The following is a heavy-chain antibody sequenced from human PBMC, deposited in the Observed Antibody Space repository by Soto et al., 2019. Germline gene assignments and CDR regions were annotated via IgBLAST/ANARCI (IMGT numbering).Heavy chain of an antibody. D-gene: IGHD6-19*01. J-gene: IGHJ4*02. CDR1: GGSISGSY. Sequence: SETLSLTCSVSGGSISGSYRSWIRQSPGKGLEWLGYVYYTGSTNYSPSLRSRVSISLDTSQNEFSLRLSSVTAADTAVYFCARSVAVPGAHIDYWGQGTKVTVSS. CDR2: VYYTGST. CDR3: ARSVAVPGAHIDY. V-gene: IGHV4-59*01.